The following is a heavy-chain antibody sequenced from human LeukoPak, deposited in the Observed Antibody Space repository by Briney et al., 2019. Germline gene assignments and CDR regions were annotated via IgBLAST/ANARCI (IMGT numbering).Heavy chain of an antibody. V-gene: IGHV1-18*01. D-gene: IGHD3-9*01. Sequence: GASVKVSCKASGYTFTSYGFSWVRQAPGQGLEWMGWISAYNGNTNYAQKLQGRVTMTTDTSTCTAYMELRSLRSDDTAVYYCARGDDILTGYFRGFDYWGQGTLVTVSS. CDR2: ISAYNGNT. CDR1: GYTFTSYG. J-gene: IGHJ4*02. CDR3: ARGDDILTGYFRGFDY.